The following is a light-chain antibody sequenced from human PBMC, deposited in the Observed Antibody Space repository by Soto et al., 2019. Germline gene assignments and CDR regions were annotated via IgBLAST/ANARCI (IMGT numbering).Light chain of an antibody. CDR3: LSYTTSSSYV. CDR2: EVT. V-gene: IGLV2-14*01. CDR1: SSDVGAYNR. Sequence: QSARTQPASVSGSPGQSITISCNGSSSDVGAYNRVSWYQQRSGKAPKLMVYEVTHRPSGVSNRFSGSKSGNTASLTISGRQAEDEADYYCLSYTTSSSYVFGTGTKLTVL. J-gene: IGLJ1*01.